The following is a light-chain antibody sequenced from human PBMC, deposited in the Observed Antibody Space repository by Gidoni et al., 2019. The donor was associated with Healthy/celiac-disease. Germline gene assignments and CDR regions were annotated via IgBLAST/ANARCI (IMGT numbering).Light chain of an antibody. CDR1: QSVLYSSNNKNY. V-gene: IGKV4-1*01. J-gene: IGKJ3*01. CDR2: WAS. Sequence: DIVMTQSPDSLAVSLGERATINCKSSQSVLYSSNNKNYLAWYQQKPGQPPKLLIFWASTRESGVPDRFGGSGSGTDFTLTSSSLQAEDVAVYYCQQYYSTPLTFGPGTKVDIK. CDR3: QQYYSTPLT.